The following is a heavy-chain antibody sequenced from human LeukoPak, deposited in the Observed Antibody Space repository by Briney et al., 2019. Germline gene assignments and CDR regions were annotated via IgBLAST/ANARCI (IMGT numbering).Heavy chain of an antibody. CDR1: GGSISSGGYY. D-gene: IGHD3-3*01. J-gene: IGHJ4*02. CDR3: ARARFLEWLLPYYFDY. Sequence: SQTLSLTCTVSGGSISSGGYYWSWIRQHPGKGLEWIGYIYYSGSTYYNPSLKSRVTISVDTFKNQFSLKLSSVTAADTAVYYCARARFLEWLLPYYFDYWGQGTLVTVSS. CDR2: IYYSGST. V-gene: IGHV4-31*03.